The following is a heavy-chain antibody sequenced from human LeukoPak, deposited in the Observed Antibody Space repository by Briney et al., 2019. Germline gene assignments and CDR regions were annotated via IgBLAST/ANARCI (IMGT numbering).Heavy chain of an antibody. J-gene: IGHJ3*02. Sequence: KSSETLSLTCTVSGGSISTYYWSWIRQSPGKGLEWIGSIYYSGSTNYNPSLKSRVSISVDTSKNQFSLELSSVTAAYTAVYYCAVNPTKHTFDIWGQGTMVTVSS. CDR1: GGSISTYY. V-gene: IGHV4-59*08. CDR3: AVNPTKHTFDI. CDR2: IYYSGST. D-gene: IGHD5-12*01.